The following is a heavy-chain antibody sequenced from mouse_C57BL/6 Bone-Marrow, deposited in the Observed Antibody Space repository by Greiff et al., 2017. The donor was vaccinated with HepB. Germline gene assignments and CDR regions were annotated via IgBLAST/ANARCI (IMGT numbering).Heavy chain of an antibody. CDR1: GFTFSSYA. J-gene: IGHJ4*01. CDR2: ISDGGSYT. Sequence: EVQVVESGGGLVKPGGSLKLSCAASGFTFSSYAMSWVRQTPEKRLEWVATISDGGSYTYYPDNVKGRFTISRDNAKNNLYLQMSHLKSEDTAMYYCAREGIYYYGSSYVRVGMDYWGQGTSVTVSS. CDR3: AREGIYYYGSSYVRVGMDY. D-gene: IGHD1-1*01. V-gene: IGHV5-4*01.